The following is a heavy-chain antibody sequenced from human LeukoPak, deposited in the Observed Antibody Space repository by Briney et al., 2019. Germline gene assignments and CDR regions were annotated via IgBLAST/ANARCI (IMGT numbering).Heavy chain of an antibody. V-gene: IGHV4-39*01. CDR2: IYYSGST. Sequence: PSETLSLTCTVSGDSISSGDYYWPWVPQPPGRGLEGIGSIYYSGSTYYNPSLKSRVTISVDTSKNQFSLRLTSVTAADTAVYYCARLELAAAGNRWFDPWGKGTLVTVSS. D-gene: IGHD6-13*01. J-gene: IGHJ5*02. CDR1: GDSISSGDYY. CDR3: ARLELAAAGNRWFDP.